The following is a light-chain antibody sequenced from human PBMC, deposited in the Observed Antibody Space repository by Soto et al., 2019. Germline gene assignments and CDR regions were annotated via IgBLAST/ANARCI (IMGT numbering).Light chain of an antibody. V-gene: IGLV3-27*01. CDR2: KDS. CDR3: YSAADGGV. CDR1: VLAKKY. Sequence: SYELTQPSSVSVSPGQTARITCSGDVLAKKYARWVQQKPGQAPVLVIYKDSERPSGIPERFSGSSSGTTVTLTISGAQVEDEADYYCYSAADGGVFGGGTKVTVL. J-gene: IGLJ2*01.